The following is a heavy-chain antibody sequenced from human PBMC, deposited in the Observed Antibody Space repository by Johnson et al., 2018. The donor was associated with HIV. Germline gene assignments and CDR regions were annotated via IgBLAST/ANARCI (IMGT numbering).Heavy chain of an antibody. CDR1: GVTISSFG. Sequence: EVQLVESGGGVVQPGGSLRLSCAASGVTISSFGMHWVRQAPGKGLEWVGRLKSRADGGTTDYAVSVKDRFTILRDDSKNTLYLQMSSLRTEDAGVYYCTTEGDAFDIWGQGTMVTVSS. CDR2: LKSRADGGTT. V-gene: IGHV3-15*01. CDR3: TTEGDAFDI. J-gene: IGHJ3*02.